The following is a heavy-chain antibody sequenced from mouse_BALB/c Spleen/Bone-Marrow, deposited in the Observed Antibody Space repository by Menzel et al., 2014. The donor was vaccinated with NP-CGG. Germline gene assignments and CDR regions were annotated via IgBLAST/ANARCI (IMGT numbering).Heavy chain of an antibody. CDR3: ARLVAC. CDR2: IYPYNGGT. V-gene: IGHV1S29*02. CDR1: GYTFTDYN. Sequence: EVHLVESGPELVKPGASVKISCKASGYTFTDYNMHWVKQSHGKSLEWIGYIYPYNGGTGYNQKFKSKATLTVDNSSSTAYMELRSLTSEDSAVYYCARLVACWGQGTLDTVSA. J-gene: IGHJ3*01.